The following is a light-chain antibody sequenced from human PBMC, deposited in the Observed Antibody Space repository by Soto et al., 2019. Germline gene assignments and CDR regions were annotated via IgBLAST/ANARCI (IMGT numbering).Light chain of an antibody. CDR2: DAS. CDR3: QQYNSYSLT. V-gene: IGKV1-5*01. J-gene: IGKJ4*01. Sequence: DIQMTQSPSTLSASVGDRVTITCRASQSISSWLAWYQQKPGKAPKLLIYDASSLESGVPSRFSGSESGTEFTLTISSLQPDDFATYYCQQYNSYSLTFGGGTKV. CDR1: QSISSW.